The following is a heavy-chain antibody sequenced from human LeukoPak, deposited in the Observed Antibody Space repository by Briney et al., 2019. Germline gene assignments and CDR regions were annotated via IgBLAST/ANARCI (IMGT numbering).Heavy chain of an antibody. CDR2: MNPNSGNT. CDR3: ARWLGSGDAFDI. CDR1: GYTFTSYD. D-gene: IGHD6-19*01. Sequence: ASVKVSCKASGYTFTSYDINWVRQATGQGLEWMGWMNPNSGNTGYAQKFQGRVTITRNTSISTAYMELRSLRSDDTAVYYCARWLGSGDAFDIWGQGTMVTVSS. J-gene: IGHJ3*02. V-gene: IGHV1-8*03.